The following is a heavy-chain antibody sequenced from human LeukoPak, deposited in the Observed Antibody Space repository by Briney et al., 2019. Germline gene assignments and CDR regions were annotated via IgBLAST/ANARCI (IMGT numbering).Heavy chain of an antibody. CDR3: ARAGRELLDAFDI. D-gene: IGHD1-26*01. CDR1: GFTFSSYA. Sequence: GGSLRLSCAASGFTFSSYAMHWVRQAPGKGLEWVAVISYDGSNKYYADSVKGRFTISRDNSKNTLYLQMNSLRAEDTAVYYCARAGRELLDAFDIWGQGTMVTVSS. CDR2: ISYDGSNK. V-gene: IGHV3-30-3*01. J-gene: IGHJ3*02.